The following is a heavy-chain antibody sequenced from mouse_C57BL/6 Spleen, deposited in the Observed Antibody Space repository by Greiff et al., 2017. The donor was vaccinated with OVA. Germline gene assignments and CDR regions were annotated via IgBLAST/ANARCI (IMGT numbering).Heavy chain of an antibody. Sequence: VQLQQPGAELVKPGASVKMSCKASGYTFTSYWITWVKQRPGQGLEWIGDIYPGSGSTNYNEKFKSKATLTVDTSSSTAYMQLSSLTSEDSAVYYCAIYYYGSSYFDVWGTGTTVTVSS. CDR2: IYPGSGST. D-gene: IGHD1-1*01. CDR3: AIYYYGSSYFDV. CDR1: GYTFTSYW. J-gene: IGHJ1*03. V-gene: IGHV1-55*01.